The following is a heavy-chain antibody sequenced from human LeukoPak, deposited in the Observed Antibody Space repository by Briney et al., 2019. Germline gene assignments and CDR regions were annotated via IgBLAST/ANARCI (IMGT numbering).Heavy chain of an antibody. CDR3: ARASSWYYFDY. Sequence: GASVKVSCKASGYTFTDYYMHWVRQAPGQGLEWMGGINPSGGITNHAQKFQGRVTMARDTSTSTVYMELSSLSSEDTAVYYCARASSWYYFDYWGQGTLVTVSS. CDR2: INPSGGIT. V-gene: IGHV1-46*01. D-gene: IGHD6-13*01. J-gene: IGHJ4*02. CDR1: GYTFTDYY.